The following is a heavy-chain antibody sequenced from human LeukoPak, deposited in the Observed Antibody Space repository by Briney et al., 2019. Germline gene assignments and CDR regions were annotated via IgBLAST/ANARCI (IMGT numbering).Heavy chain of an antibody. CDR1: GGSMSNYW. V-gene: IGHV4-59*08. D-gene: IGHD2-2*02. J-gene: IGHJ5*02. CDR3: ARRLCSSLTCNIGPSGNWLDP. CDR2: IYYDGST. Sequence: KPSETLSLTCTVSGGSMSNYWWNWIRQPPGKGLEWIGYIYYDGSTYYNPALNSRVTISIDTSKNQFSLKLNSVTAADTAVYYCARRLCSSLTCNIGPSGNWLDPWGRGTLVTVSS.